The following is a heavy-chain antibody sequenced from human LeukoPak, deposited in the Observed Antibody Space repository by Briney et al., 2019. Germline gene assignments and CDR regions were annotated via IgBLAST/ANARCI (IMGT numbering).Heavy chain of an antibody. J-gene: IGHJ5*02. V-gene: IGHV1-2*02. Sequence: ASVKVSCKASGYTFTGYYMHWVRQAPGQGLEWMGWINPNSGGTNYAQKFQGRVTMTRDTSISTAYMELSRLRSDDTAVYYCXRXXAYYYDSSGYRNWFDPWGQGTLVTVSS. D-gene: IGHD3-22*01. CDR1: GYTFTGYY. CDR2: INPNSGGT. CDR3: XRXXAYYYDSSGYRNWFDP.